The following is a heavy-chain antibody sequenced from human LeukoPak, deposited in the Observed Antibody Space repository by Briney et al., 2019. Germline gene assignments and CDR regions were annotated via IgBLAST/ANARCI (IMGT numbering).Heavy chain of an antibody. CDR3: AKDRYSYAFEYSDS. D-gene: IGHD5-18*01. CDR2: ISNDGSKK. J-gene: IGHJ4*02. V-gene: IGHV3-30*18. CDR1: GFTFSSYG. Sequence: PGGSLRLSCLASGFTFSSYGMHWVRQAPGKGLDWVAVISNDGSKKYYADSVKGRFTISRDNSKNTLSLQVSSLRTEDTAVYYCAKDRYSYAFEYSDSWGQGTLVTVSS.